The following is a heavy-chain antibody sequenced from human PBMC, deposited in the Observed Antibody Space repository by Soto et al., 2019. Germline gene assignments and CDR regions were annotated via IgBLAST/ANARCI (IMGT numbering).Heavy chain of an antibody. Sequence: PGGSLRLSCAASGSTFSSYGMHWVRQAPGKGLEWVAVISYDGSNKYYADSVKGRFTISRDNSKNTLYLQMNSLRAEDTAVYYCAKGEGLVATLHDAFDIWGQGTMVTVSS. V-gene: IGHV3-30*18. J-gene: IGHJ3*02. CDR3: AKGEGLVATLHDAFDI. D-gene: IGHD5-12*01. CDR2: ISYDGSNK. CDR1: GSTFSSYG.